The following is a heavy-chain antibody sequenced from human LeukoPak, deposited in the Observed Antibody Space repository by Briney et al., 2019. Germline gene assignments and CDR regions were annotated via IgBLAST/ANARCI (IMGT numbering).Heavy chain of an antibody. Sequence: PSQTLSLTCTVSGGSISSGSYYWSWIRQPAGKGLEWIGRIYTSGSTNYNPSLKSRVTISVDTSKNQFSLKLSSVTAADTAVYYCARERNYGGKWVPARHYYYYHYMDVWGKGTTVTVSS. J-gene: IGHJ6*03. D-gene: IGHD4-23*01. CDR3: ARERNYGGKWVPARHYYYYHYMDV. CDR2: IYTSGST. V-gene: IGHV4-61*02. CDR1: GGSISSGSYY.